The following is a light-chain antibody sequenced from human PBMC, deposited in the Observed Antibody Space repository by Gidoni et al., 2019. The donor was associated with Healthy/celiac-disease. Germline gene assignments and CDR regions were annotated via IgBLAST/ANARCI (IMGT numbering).Light chain of an antibody. J-gene: IGKJ4*01. Sequence: EIVFTQSPSTLSLSPGERATLSCRASQSVSSYLAWYQQKPGQAPRLLIYDASNRATGIPARFSGSGSGTDFTLTISSLEPEDFAVYYCQQRSNWSPFTFGGGTKVEIK. CDR2: DAS. CDR1: QSVSSY. CDR3: QQRSNWSPFT. V-gene: IGKV3-11*01.